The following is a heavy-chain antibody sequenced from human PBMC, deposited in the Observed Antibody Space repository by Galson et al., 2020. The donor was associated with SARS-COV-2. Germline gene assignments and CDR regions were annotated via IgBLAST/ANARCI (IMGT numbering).Heavy chain of an antibody. Sequence: SCAASGFTFSSYWMTWVRQAAGKGLEWVANINQDGSEKNYVDSVKGRFTISRDNAKNSLYLQMNSLRAEDTAVYYCARGYRGTWNYYFYGMDVWGQGTTVTVSS. D-gene: IGHD5-12*01. V-gene: IGHV3-7*01. CDR3: ARGYRGTWNYYFYGMDV. CDR2: INQDGSEK. J-gene: IGHJ6*02. CDR1: GFTFSSYW.